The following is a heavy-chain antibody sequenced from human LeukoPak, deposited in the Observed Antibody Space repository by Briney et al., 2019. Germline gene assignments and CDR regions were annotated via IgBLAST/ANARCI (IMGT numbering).Heavy chain of an antibody. D-gene: IGHD3-10*01. Sequence: ASVKVSCKASGYTFTSYGISWVRQAPGQGLEWMGWVSAYNGNTNYAQKLQGRVTMTADTSTSTAYMELRSLRSDDTAVYYCAIQGHYYGSGSYYYWGQGTLVTVSS. V-gene: IGHV1-18*01. CDR1: GYTFTSYG. CDR2: VSAYNGNT. CDR3: AIQGHYYGSGSYYY. J-gene: IGHJ4*02.